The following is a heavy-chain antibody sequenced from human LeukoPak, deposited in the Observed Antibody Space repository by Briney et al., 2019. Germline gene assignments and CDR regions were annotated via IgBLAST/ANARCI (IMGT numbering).Heavy chain of an antibody. CDR3: ARVTYGSGSPDFDY. J-gene: IGHJ4*02. CDR1: GFTVSSIY. Sequence: GGSLRLSCAASGFTVSSIYMSWVRQAPGRGLEWVSVIYSGGSTYYADSVKGRFTISRDNSKNTLYLQMNSLRAEDTAVYYCARVTYGSGSPDFDYWGQGTLVTVSS. D-gene: IGHD3-10*01. CDR2: IYSGGST. V-gene: IGHV3-66*01.